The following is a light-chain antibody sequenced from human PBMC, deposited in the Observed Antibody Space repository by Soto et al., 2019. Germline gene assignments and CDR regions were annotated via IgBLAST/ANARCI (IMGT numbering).Light chain of an antibody. CDR3: QQYSYRLS. Sequence: EIVMTQSPATLSVSPGERATLSCRASQSVSSNLVWYQQKPGKAPRLLIYGASTRATGIPARFSGSGSGTEFALTISRVQSEDFTVYYCQQYSYRLSFGGGTRVEIK. J-gene: IGKJ4*01. V-gene: IGKV3-15*01. CDR1: QSVSSN. CDR2: GAS.